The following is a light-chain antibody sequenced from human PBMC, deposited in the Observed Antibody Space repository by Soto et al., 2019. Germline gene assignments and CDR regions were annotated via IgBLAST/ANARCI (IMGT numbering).Light chain of an antibody. J-gene: IGKJ2*01. V-gene: IGKV1-39*01. CDR2: AAS. Sequence: DIQMTQSPSSLSASVGDRVTITCRASQPISNYLNWYQQKPGKAPQFLISAASTLQSGIPSRFSGYGSGTDFTLAISSLHPDDFATYYCQQSYTFPFTFGQGTKLDIK. CDR3: QQSYTFPFT. CDR1: QPISNY.